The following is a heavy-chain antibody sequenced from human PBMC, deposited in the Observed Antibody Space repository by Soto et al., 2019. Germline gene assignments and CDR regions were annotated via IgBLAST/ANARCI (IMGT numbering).Heavy chain of an antibody. Sequence: GGSLRPSCAASGFTFSNAWMSLVRQAPGKGLECVCRIKSKIDGGTTDYAAPVKGRFTISRDDSKNTVYLEMNSLKTEDTAVYYCTIPGQLAHYYYYYYGMDVWGQGTRVNVSS. CDR1: GFTFSNAW. CDR2: IKSKIDGGTT. J-gene: IGHJ6*02. CDR3: TIPGQLAHYYYYYYGMDV. V-gene: IGHV3-15*01. D-gene: IGHD6-6*01.